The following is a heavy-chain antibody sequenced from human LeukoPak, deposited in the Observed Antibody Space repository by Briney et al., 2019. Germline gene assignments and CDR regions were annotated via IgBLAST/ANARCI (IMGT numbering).Heavy chain of an antibody. Sequence: PGGSLRPSCAASGFTFSSYSMNWVRQAPGKGLEWVSSISSSSSYIYYADSVKGRFTISRDNAKNSLYLQMNSLRAEDTAVYYCARDPAAVAGTGNWFDPWGQGTLATVSS. CDR3: ARDPAAVAGTGNWFDP. CDR1: GFTFSSYS. D-gene: IGHD6-19*01. J-gene: IGHJ5*02. CDR2: ISSSSSYI. V-gene: IGHV3-21*01.